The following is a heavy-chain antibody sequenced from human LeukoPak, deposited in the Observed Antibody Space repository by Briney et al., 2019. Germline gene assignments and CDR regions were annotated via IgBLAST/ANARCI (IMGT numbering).Heavy chain of an antibody. CDR1: GDSISSGGYS. CDR3: ARGEGSLFDY. Sequence: KSSETLSLTCAVSGDSISSGGYSWRWIRQPPGKGLEWIGYIYHSGSTYYNPSLKSRVTISVDRSKNQFSLKLSSVTAADTAVYYCARGEGSLFDYWGQGTLVTVSS. D-gene: IGHD2-21*01. J-gene: IGHJ4*02. V-gene: IGHV4-30-2*01. CDR2: IYHSGST.